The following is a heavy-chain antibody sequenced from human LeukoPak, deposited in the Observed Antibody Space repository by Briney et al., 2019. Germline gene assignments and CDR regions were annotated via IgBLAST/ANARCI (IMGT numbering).Heavy chain of an antibody. CDR1: GYTFTGYY. CDR2: INPNSGGT. CDR3: ARDGPGDSSSWYVRAYFQH. D-gene: IGHD6-13*01. J-gene: IGHJ1*01. V-gene: IGHV1-2*02. Sequence: GASMKVSCKASGYTFTGYYMHWVRQAPGQGLEWMGWINPNSGGTNYAQKFQGRVTMTRDTSISTAYMELSRLRSDDTAVYYCARDGPGDSSSWYVRAYFQHWGQGTLVTVSS.